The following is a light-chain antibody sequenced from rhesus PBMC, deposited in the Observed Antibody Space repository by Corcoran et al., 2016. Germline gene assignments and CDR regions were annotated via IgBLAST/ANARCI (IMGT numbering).Light chain of an antibody. J-gene: IGKJ3*01. CDR1: ENVHNY. CDR3: QHSYGTPFT. V-gene: IGKV1-74*01. Sequence: DIQMTQSPSSLSASVGDRVTITCRASENVHNYLHWYQRRPGKAPTLLFYQASTLQSGVPSRFSGIGAGTDFTLTIRSLQPEDLATYYCQHSYGTPFTFGPGTNLDIK. CDR2: QAS.